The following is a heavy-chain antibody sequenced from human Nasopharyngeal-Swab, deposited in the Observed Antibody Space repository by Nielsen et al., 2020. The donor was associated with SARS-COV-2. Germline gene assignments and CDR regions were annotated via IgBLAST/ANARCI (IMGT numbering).Heavy chain of an antibody. V-gene: IGHV6-1*01. Sequence: SQTLSLTCAIPGDRVSSTSTGWNWLRQSPSRGLEWLGRTYYGSKRYTDYAVSVKSRITINADTSKNQFSLQLNSVNPEDTAVYYCARGYLKSGMDVWGQGTTVTVSS. CDR3: ARGYLKSGMDV. CDR2: TYYGSKRYT. J-gene: IGHJ6*02. CDR1: GDRVSSTSTG. D-gene: IGHD1-1*01.